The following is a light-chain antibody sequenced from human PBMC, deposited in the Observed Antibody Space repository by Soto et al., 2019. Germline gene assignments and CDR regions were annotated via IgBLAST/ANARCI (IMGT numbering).Light chain of an antibody. Sequence: DIVMTQSPDSLAVSPGERAAINCKSSQNVLYSSNNKNYLAWYQQKLGQPPKLLIRWASSRESGVPDRFSGSGSGTDFTLTISSLQAEDVAVYYCQQYYSTPWTFGQGTKVDIK. J-gene: IGKJ1*01. CDR3: QQYYSTPWT. CDR1: QNVLYSSNNKNY. V-gene: IGKV4-1*01. CDR2: WAS.